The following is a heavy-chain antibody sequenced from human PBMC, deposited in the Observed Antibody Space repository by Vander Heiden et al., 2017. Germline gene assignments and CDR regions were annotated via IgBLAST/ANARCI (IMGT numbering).Heavy chain of an antibody. CDR2: IYYSGRT. D-gene: IGHD1-1*01. V-gene: IGHV4-39*01. CDR3: TRQRSLGTTLWFDP. Sequence: QVQLQESGPGLVKPSETLSLTCSVAGASISSSRYFWDWIRQSPGRGLEWMGSIYYSGRTYYNPSLKSRLTISLDTSKNQFSLQLSAVTAADTAVYYCTRQRSLGTTLWFDPWGQGTLVTVSS. J-gene: IGHJ5*02. CDR1: GASISSSRYF.